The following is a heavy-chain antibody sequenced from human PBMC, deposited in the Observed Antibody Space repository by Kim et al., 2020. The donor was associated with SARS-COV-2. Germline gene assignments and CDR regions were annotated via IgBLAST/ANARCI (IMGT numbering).Heavy chain of an antibody. J-gene: IGHJ5*02. D-gene: IGHD3-16*01. CDR3: AGGWGLDP. CDR2: TYYRSKWYN. Sequence: SQTLSLTCVISGDGVSSNSAAWNWIRQSPSRGLEWLGRTYYRSKWYNDYAVSVKTRITINADTSKNQFSLQLNSVTPEDTAVYYCAGGWGLDPWGQGTLVTVSS. CDR1: GDGVSSNSAA. V-gene: IGHV6-1*01.